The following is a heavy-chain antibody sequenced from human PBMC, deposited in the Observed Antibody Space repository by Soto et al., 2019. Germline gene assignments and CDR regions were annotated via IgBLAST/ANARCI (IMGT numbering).Heavy chain of an antibody. Sequence: EVQLVQSGAEVKEPGESLKISCKGSGYNFTNYWIAWVRQMPGKGLEWMGIIYPGDSDTRYSPSFQGQVTISADKSISAAYVQWSSLKASDTAMYYCARQEGATVLVYYGLDVWGQGTTVTVSS. J-gene: IGHJ6*02. D-gene: IGHD1-26*01. V-gene: IGHV5-51*01. CDR2: IYPGDSDT. CDR1: GYNFTNYW. CDR3: ARQEGATVLVYYGLDV.